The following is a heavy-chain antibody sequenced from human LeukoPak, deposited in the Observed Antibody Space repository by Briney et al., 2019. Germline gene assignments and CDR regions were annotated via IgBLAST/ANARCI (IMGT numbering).Heavy chain of an antibody. Sequence: ASVKVSCKASGYTFTSYYMHWVRQAPGQGLEWMGIINPSGGSTSYAQKFQGRVTMTRDTSTSTVYMELSSLRSEDTAVYYCARDYDSSGYYLNDAFDIWGQGTMVTVSS. CDR3: ARDYDSSGYYLNDAFDI. CDR2: INPSGGST. V-gene: IGHV1-46*01. J-gene: IGHJ3*02. CDR1: GYTFTSYY. D-gene: IGHD3-22*01.